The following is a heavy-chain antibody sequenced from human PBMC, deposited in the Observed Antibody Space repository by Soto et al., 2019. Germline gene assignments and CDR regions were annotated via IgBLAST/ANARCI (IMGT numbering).Heavy chain of an antibody. Sequence: SVKVSCKASGGTFSSYAISWVRQAPGQGLEWMGGIIPIFGTANYAQKFQGRVTITADESTSTAYMELSSLRSEDTAVYYCAREGYCSGGSCYDWFDPWGQGTLVTVSS. CDR3: AREGYCSGGSCYDWFDP. J-gene: IGHJ5*02. CDR2: IIPIFGTA. D-gene: IGHD2-15*01. CDR1: GGTFSSYA. V-gene: IGHV1-69*13.